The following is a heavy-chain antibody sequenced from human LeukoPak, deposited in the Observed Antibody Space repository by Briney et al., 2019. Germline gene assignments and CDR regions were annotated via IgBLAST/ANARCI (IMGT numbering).Heavy chain of an antibody. CDR3: VRSPFSNGY. D-gene: IGHD4-11*01. CDR1: GFPFSSYW. V-gene: IGHV3-7*01. J-gene: IGHJ4*02. CDR2: IKQDGSEK. Sequence: GGSLRLSCVASGFPFSSYWMTWVRQAPGKGLEWVANIKQDGSEKYYVDSVKGRFTISRDNAKNSLYLQMNSLRAEDTAVYYCVRSPFSNGYWGQGTLVTVSS.